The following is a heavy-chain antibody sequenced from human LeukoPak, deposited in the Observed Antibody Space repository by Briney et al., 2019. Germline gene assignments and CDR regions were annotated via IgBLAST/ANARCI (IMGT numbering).Heavy chain of an antibody. Sequence: SETLSLTCAVYGGSFSGYYWSWIRQPPGKGLEWIGEINHSGSTNYNPSLKSRVTISVDTSKNQFSLKLSSVTAEDTAVYYCARGRTRFLNAIQLPDYWGQGTLVTVSS. CDR1: GGSFSGYY. V-gene: IGHV4-34*01. CDR3: ARGRTRFLNAIQLPDY. J-gene: IGHJ4*02. CDR2: INHSGST. D-gene: IGHD5-18*01.